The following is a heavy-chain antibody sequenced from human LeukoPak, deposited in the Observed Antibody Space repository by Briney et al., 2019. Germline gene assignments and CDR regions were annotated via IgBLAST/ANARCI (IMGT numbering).Heavy chain of an antibody. CDR3: ARAASSGYYVDHDY. Sequence: ASVKVSCKASGYTFTSYDINWVRQATGQGLEWMGWMNPNSGNTGYAQKFQGRVTITADESTSTAYMELSSLRSEDTAVYYCARAASSGYYVDHDYWGQGTLVTVSS. D-gene: IGHD3-22*01. V-gene: IGHV1-8*01. CDR1: GYTFTSYD. J-gene: IGHJ4*02. CDR2: MNPNSGNT.